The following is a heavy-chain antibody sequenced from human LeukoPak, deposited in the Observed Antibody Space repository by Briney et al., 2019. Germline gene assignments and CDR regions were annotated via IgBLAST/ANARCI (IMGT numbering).Heavy chain of an antibody. Sequence: SQTLSLTCTVSGGSISSNDYYWSWIRQPPGKGLEWIGYMYYSGSTCYNPSLKSRVTISVDTSKNQFSLKLSSVTAADTAVYYCARAGYNYGSPLDYWGQGTLVTVSS. CDR2: MYYSGST. J-gene: IGHJ4*02. D-gene: IGHD5-18*01. CDR3: ARAGYNYGSPLDY. V-gene: IGHV4-30-4*01. CDR1: GGSISSNDYY.